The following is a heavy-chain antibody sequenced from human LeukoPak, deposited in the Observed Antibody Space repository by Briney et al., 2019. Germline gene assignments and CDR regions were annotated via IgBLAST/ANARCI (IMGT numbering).Heavy chain of an antibody. V-gene: IGHV4-59*08. CDR3: ARHGSSWYKDYFDY. Sequence: SETLSLTCTVSGGSISSYYWSWIRQPPGKGLEWIGYIYYSGSTNYNPSLKSRVTISVDTSKNQFSLKLSSVTAADTAVYYCARHGSSWYKDYFDYWGQGTLVTVSS. CDR1: GGSISSYY. J-gene: IGHJ4*02. CDR2: IYYSGST. D-gene: IGHD6-13*01.